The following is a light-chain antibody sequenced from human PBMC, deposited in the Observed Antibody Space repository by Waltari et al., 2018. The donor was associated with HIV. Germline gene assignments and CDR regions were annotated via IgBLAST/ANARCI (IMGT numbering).Light chain of an antibody. Sequence: QSVLTQPPSASGTPGQRVTISCSGSSSTIGRNYVYWYQQLPGTAPQLLIYRNNQRPSGVPDRFSGSKSGTSASLAISGLRSEDEADYYCAAWDDSLSVHVVFGGGTKLTVL. CDR2: RNN. V-gene: IGLV1-47*01. CDR1: SSTIGRNY. CDR3: AAWDDSLSVHVV. J-gene: IGLJ2*01.